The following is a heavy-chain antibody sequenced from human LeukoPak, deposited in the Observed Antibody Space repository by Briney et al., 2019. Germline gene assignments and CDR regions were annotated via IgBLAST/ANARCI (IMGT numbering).Heavy chain of an antibody. V-gene: IGHV5-51*01. CDR2: IYPGDSET. CDR3: ASRVHPAFDI. Sequence: GESLKISCKASGYSFTNYWIGWVRQTPGKGLDWMGIIYPGDSETRYSPSCQGQVTISADKSISTAYLQWSSLKASDTAMYYCASRVHPAFDIWGQGTMVTVSS. J-gene: IGHJ3*02. CDR1: GYSFTNYW.